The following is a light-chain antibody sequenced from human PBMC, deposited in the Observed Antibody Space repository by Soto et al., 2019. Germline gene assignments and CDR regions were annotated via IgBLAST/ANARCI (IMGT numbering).Light chain of an antibody. CDR1: SGHSNYV. J-gene: IGLJ7*01. V-gene: IGLV4-69*01. CDR2: VNTDGGH. Sequence: QLVLTQSPSASASLGASVKLTCTLPSGHSNYVIAWHQQRPEKGPRYLMNVNTDGGHSKGDGIPDRFSGSSSGAERYLTISSLQSEDEAVYYCQTWGTGTAVFGGGTQLTVL. CDR3: QTWGTGTAV.